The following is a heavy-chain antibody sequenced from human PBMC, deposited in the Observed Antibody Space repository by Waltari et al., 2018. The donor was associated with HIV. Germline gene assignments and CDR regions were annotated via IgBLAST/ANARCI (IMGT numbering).Heavy chain of an antibody. CDR1: GFNFSSFG. CDR3: STDFYARGFDPSFLDL. V-gene: IGHV3-30*02. J-gene: IGHJ1*01. Sequence: VRLVESGGGVIQPGGSLSLSCAAPGFNFSSFGLHWVRQVPGKGLDLVAFTTYDGSDDYYVESVKVNVTISMDSSRCFLTLQLNSLRPKDTAISVYSTDFYARGFDPSFLDLWGQGTLVTVSS. D-gene: IGHD2-2*01. CDR2: TTYDGSDD.